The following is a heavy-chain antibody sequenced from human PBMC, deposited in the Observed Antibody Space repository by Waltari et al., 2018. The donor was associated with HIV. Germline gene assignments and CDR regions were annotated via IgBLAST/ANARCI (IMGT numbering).Heavy chain of an antibody. CDR1: GFKFEDYA. CDR2: ISGDSYTL. Sequence: EVQLVESGGGLVQPGGSLRLSCAASGFKFEDYAMHWVRQAPGKGLEWVSGISGDSYTLVYADAVKGRCTISRDNAKNSLSLQMNSLRAEDTALYYCAKVGMTAVTSYAIDIWGQGTMVIVSS. CDR3: AKVGMTAVTSYAIDI. J-gene: IGHJ3*02. D-gene: IGHD4-17*01. V-gene: IGHV3-9*01.